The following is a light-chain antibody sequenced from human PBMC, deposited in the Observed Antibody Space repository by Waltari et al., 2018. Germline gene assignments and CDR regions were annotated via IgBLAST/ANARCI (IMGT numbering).Light chain of an antibody. J-gene: IGLJ2*01. CDR3: AAWDDSLNGRGV. CDR2: YDD. Sequence: QSVLTQPPSVSAAPSQRVTISCSGSSSNIGNKALNWHQQPPGKAPKPLIYYDDLLPSGVSDRFSGSKSGTSASLAISGLQSEDEPDYYCAAWDDSLNGRGVFGGGTKLTVL. V-gene: IGLV1-36*01. CDR1: SSNIGNKA.